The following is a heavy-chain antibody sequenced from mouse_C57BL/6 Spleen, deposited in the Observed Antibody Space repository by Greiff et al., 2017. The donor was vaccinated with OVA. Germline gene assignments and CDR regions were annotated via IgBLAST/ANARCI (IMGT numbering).Heavy chain of an antibody. J-gene: IGHJ2*01. D-gene: IGHD1-1*01. CDR3: ASSGDYGSSYNYFDY. Sequence: EVKLMESGAELVKPGASVKLSCTASGFNIKDYYMHWVKQRTEQGLEWIGRIDPEDGETKYAPKFQGKATITADTSTNTAYLQLSSLTSEDTAVYYCASSGDYGSSYNYFDYWGQGTTLTVSS. CDR2: IDPEDGET. CDR1: GFNIKDYY. V-gene: IGHV14-2*01.